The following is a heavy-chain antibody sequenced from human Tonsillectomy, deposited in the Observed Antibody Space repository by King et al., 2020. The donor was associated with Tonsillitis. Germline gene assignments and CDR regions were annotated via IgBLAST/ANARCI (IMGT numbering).Heavy chain of an antibody. D-gene: IGHD7-27*01. J-gene: IGHJ4*02. Sequence: VQLVESGGGLVQPGGSLRLSCAASGFRFKNYWMSWVRQAPGKGLEWVANIKQEGSEKHYVDSVKGRFTISRDNAKNSLYLQMNSLRAEDTAVYYCARAPNWGSREGQFDHWGQGTLVTVSS. CDR2: IKQEGSEK. CDR1: GFRFKNYW. CDR3: ARAPNWGSREGQFDH. V-gene: IGHV3-7*03.